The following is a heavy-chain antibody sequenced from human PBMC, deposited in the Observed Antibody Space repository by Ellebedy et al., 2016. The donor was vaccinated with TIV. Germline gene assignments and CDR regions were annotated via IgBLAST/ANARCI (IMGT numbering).Heavy chain of an antibody. CDR3: AVIAVATDY. J-gene: IGHJ4*02. CDR1: GFTFRTYW. V-gene: IGHV3-74*01. CDR2: INNYGSTT. D-gene: IGHD6-19*01. Sequence: GESLKISCAASGFTFRTYWMHWVRQAPGKGLVWVSHINNYGSTTDYADSVKGRFTISRDNSKNTLYLQMNSLRTEDTAVYYCAVIAVATDYWGQGTLVTVSS.